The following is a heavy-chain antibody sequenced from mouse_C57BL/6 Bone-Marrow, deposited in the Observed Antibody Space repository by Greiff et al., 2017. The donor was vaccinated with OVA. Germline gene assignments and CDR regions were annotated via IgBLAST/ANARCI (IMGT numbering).Heavy chain of an antibody. CDR3: TRQTAQAPHAY. CDR1: GFTFSDAW. Sequence: EVKLQESGGGLVQPGGSMKLSCAASGFTFSDAWMDWVRQSPEKGLEWVAEIRNKANNHATYYAESVKGRFTISRDDSTSSVYLQMHSLRAEDTGIYYSTRQTAQAPHAYWGQGTLVTVSA. J-gene: IGHJ3*01. V-gene: IGHV6-6*01. D-gene: IGHD3-2*02. CDR2: IRNKANNHAT.